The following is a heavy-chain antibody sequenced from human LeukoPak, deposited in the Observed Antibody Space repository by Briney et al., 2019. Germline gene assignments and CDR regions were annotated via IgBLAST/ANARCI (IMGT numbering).Heavy chain of an antibody. V-gene: IGHV4-59*01. D-gene: IGHD3-22*01. CDR1: GGSISSYY. Sequence: SKTLSLTCTVSGGSISSYYWSWIRQPPGKGLEWIGYIYYSGSTNYNPSLKSRATISVDTSKNQFSLKLSSVTAADTAVYYCARQSRSSGYYPCDYWGQGTLVTVSS. CDR2: IYYSGST. J-gene: IGHJ4*02. CDR3: ARQSRSSGYYPCDY.